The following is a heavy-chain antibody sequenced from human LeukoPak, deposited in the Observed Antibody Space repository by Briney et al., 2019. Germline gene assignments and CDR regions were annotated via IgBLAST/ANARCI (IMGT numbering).Heavy chain of an antibody. D-gene: IGHD3-9*01. CDR3: ARTSQYYDILTGYSWNYYYFDY. CDR2: IYSGGST. V-gene: IGHV3-66*01. CDR1: RFTVSSNY. J-gene: IGHJ4*02. Sequence: GGSLRLSCAASRFTVSSNYMSWVRQAPGKGLEWVSVIYSGGSTYYADSVKGRFTISGDNSKNTLYLQMNSLRAEDTAVYYCARTSQYYDILTGYSWNYYYFDYWGQGTLVTVSS.